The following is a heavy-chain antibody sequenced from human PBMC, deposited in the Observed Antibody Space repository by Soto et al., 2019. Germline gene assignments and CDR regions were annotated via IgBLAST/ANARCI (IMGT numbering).Heavy chain of an antibody. CDR1: VYTFTSYG. V-gene: IGHV1-18*01. Sequence: ASVKVSCKASVYTFTSYGISWVRQAPGQGLEWMGWISAYNGNKKYAQKLQGRVTMTTDTSTSTAYMELRSLRSDDTAVYYCARGVTPYYFDYWGQGTLVTVSS. CDR2: ISAYNGNK. J-gene: IGHJ4*02. CDR3: ARGVTPYYFDY. D-gene: IGHD4-4*01.